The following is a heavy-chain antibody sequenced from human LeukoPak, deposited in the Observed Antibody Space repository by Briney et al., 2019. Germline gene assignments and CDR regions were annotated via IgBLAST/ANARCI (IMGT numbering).Heavy chain of an antibody. CDR1: GFTFSSYA. V-gene: IGHV3-23*01. Sequence: PGGSLRLSCAASGFTFSSYAMNWVRRAPGKGLEWVSATRGSGDTSYYADSVKGRFTISRDNSKNTLYLQLNSLSAEDTAVYYCAKGVGSSWLRSLGFDSWGQGTLVTVSS. J-gene: IGHJ4*02. D-gene: IGHD6-13*01. CDR3: AKGVGSSWLRSLGFDS. CDR2: TRGSGDTS.